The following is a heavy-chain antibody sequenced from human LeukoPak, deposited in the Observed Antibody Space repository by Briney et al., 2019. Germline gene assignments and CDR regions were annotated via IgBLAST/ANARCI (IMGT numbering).Heavy chain of an antibody. Sequence: SGGSLRLSCAASGFAFSSYWMHWVRQPPGKGLEWVSVISRRDDYTYYADSVKGRFTISRDNSKNTLYLQMNTLRAEDTAVYYCANDYRSGSFHDFWGQGTLVTVSS. CDR2: ISRRDDYT. J-gene: IGHJ4*02. V-gene: IGHV3-23*01. CDR3: ANDYRSGSFHDF. D-gene: IGHD3-10*01. CDR1: GFAFSSYW.